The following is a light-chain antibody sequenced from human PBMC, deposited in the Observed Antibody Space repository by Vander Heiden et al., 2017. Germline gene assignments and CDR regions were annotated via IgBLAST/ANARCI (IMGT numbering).Light chain of an antibody. Sequence: DIVLTQSPLSLPVTPGEPASTSCRSSQSLLHSNGYNYLDWYLQKPGQSPQLLIYSGSNRASGVPDRFSGSGSGTDFTLKISRVEAEDVGVYYCMQALQTPITFGPGTKVDIK. J-gene: IGKJ3*01. CDR1: QSLLHSNGYNY. CDR2: SGS. CDR3: MQALQTPIT. V-gene: IGKV2-28*01.